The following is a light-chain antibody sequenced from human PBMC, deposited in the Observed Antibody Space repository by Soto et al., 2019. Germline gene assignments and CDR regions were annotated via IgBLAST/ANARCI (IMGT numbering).Light chain of an antibody. V-gene: IGLV2-14*01. CDR1: SSDVGGYNY. Sequence: SALTQPASVSGSPGQSITISCTGTSSDVGGYNYVSWYQQHPGKAPKLMIYEVSNRPSGVSDRFSASKSGNTASLTISGLQAEDEADYYCSSYTSSATYVFGTGTKSPS. CDR2: EVS. CDR3: SSYTSSATYV. J-gene: IGLJ1*01.